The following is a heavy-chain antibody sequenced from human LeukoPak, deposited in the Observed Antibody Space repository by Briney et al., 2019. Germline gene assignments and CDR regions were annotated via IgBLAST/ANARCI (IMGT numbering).Heavy chain of an antibody. D-gene: IGHD6-13*01. CDR3: ATDPSPGGQQLVQI. J-gene: IGHJ4*02. Sequence: GASVKISCKVSGYTFTDYYMHWVQQAPGKGLEWMGLVDPEDGETIYAEKFQGRVTITADTSTDTAYMKLSSLRSEDTAVYYCATDPSPGGQQLVQIWGQGTLVTVSS. V-gene: IGHV1-69-2*01. CDR1: GYTFTDYY. CDR2: VDPEDGET.